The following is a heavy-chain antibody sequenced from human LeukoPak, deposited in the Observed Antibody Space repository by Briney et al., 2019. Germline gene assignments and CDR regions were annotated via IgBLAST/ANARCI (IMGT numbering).Heavy chain of an antibody. Sequence: GGSLRLSCAASGFTVSSNYMSWVRQAPGKGLEWVSVMYSGGKTYYADSVKGRFTISRDNSKNTLYLQMSSLRAEDTAVYWCAKDGGAPYFRPEPLDYWGQGTLVTVSS. D-gene: IGHD3-16*01. V-gene: IGHV3-53*01. CDR1: GFTVSSNY. CDR2: MYSGGKT. CDR3: AKDGGAPYFRPEPLDY. J-gene: IGHJ4*02.